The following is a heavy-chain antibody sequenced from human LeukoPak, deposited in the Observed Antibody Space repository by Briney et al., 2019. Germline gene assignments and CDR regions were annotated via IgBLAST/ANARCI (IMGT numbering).Heavy chain of an antibody. CDR3: AGWFGELLSLFAY. CDR2: IYHSGST. D-gene: IGHD3-10*01. V-gene: IGHV4-38-2*01. CDR1: GYSISRSYY. J-gene: IGHJ4*02. Sequence: SETLSLTCAVSGYSISRSYYWGWIRQPPGKGLEWIGSIYHSGSTYYNPSLRSRVTISVDTSKNQFSLNVRSVTAADTAVYYCAGWFGELLSLFAYWGQGALVTVSS.